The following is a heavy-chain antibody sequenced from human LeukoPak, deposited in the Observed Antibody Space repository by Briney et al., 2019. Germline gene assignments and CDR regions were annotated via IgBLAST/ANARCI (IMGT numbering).Heavy chain of an antibody. V-gene: IGHV4-34*01. CDR2: INHSGST. CDR1: GGSFSGYY. D-gene: IGHD6-6*01. Sequence: PSETLSLTCAVYGGSFSGYYWSRIRQPPGKGLEWIGEINHSGSTNYNPSLKSRVTISVDTSKNQFSLKLSSVTAADTAVYYCARGGRAARLYYYYYGMDVWGQGTTVTVSS. CDR3: ARGGRAARLYYYYYGMDV. J-gene: IGHJ6*02.